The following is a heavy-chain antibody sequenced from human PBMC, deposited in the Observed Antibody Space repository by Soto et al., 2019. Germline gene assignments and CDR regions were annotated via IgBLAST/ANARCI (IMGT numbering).Heavy chain of an antibody. J-gene: IGHJ6*02. D-gene: IGHD2-15*01. CDR2: MFYSGLT. CDR1: GYSVTSSDYY. Sequence: RSLTCSVSGYSVTSSDYYWAWIRQPPGKGLEWIGSMFYSGLTYYNPSLKSRVTLSVDTSKNQFSVRLNSVTAADTAVYYCAPLSVSLSGPYGIHVWGQGTTVTVSS. CDR3: APLSVSLSGPYGIHV. V-gene: IGHV4-39*01.